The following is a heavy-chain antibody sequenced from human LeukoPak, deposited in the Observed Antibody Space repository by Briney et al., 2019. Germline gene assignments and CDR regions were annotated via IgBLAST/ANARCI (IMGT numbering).Heavy chain of an antibody. CDR3: AKDRHGHYALDY. CDR1: GFTFSTCG. J-gene: IGHJ4*02. Sequence: GGSLRLSCAASGFTFSTCGMHWVRQAPGKGLEWVAFIPYRGSDSNYAASVKGRFTISRDSSRNTVYLQMNSLRLEDTAVYYCAKDRHGHYALDYCGQGTLVTVSS. D-gene: IGHD4-17*01. V-gene: IGHV3-30*02. CDR2: IPYRGSDS.